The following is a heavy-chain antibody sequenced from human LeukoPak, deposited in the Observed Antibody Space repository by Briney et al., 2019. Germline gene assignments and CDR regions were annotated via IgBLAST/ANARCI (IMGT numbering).Heavy chain of an antibody. CDR1: GGTFSSYA. D-gene: IGHD3/OR15-3a*01. CDR3: ARGSFYDFNWFDP. CDR2: IIPIFGTA. Sequence: GASVKVSCKASGGTFSSYAISWVRQAPGQGLEWMGRIIPIFGTANYAQKFQGRVTITTDESTSTAYMELSSLRSEDTAVYYCARGSFYDFNWFDPWGQGTLVTVSS. V-gene: IGHV1-69*05. J-gene: IGHJ5*02.